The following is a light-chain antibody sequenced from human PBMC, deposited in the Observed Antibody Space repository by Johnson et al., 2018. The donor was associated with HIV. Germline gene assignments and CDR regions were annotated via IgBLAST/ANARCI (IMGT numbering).Light chain of an antibody. CDR2: DNN. V-gene: IGLV1-51*01. J-gene: IGLJ1*01. CDR3: GTWDSSLNAFV. Sequence: QSVLTQPPSVSAAPGQKVTISCSGSSSNIGNNYVSWYQQVPGTAPKLLIYDNNRRPSGIPDRFPGSKSGTSATLGITGLQTGDEADYYCGTWDSSLNAFVFGAGTRVTVL. CDR1: SSNIGNNY.